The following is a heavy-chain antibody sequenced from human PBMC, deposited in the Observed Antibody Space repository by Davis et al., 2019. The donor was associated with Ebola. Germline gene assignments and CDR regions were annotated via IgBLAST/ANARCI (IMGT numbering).Heavy chain of an antibody. V-gene: IGHV3-30*04. CDR2: VSHSERER. CDR3: ARAGVDEVLDY. D-gene: IGHD5/OR15-5a*01. CDR1: GFTFRNYA. Sequence: PGGSLRLSCAASGFTFRNYAMHRVRQAPGKGLEWVAVVSHSERERFYADSVKGRFTISRDNSENTLYLQMNSLTADDTSVYYCARAGVDEVLDYWGQGTPVTVSS. J-gene: IGHJ4*02.